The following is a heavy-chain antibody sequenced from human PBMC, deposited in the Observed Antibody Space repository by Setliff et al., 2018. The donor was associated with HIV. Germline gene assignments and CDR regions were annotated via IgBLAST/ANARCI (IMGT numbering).Heavy chain of an antibody. CDR2: ISTSGTT. CDR3: ARVSTDYVWGSFPSSGPHYFDF. Sequence: SETLSLTCTVSGDSITSGTYYWSWIRQPAGMRLEWIGHISTSGTTNYNPSLKSRVTISADTSKSQFSLKLTSVTAADTAACFCARVSTDYVWGSFPSSGPHYFDFWGQGALVTVSS. CDR1: GDSITSGTYY. J-gene: IGHJ4*02. V-gene: IGHV4-61*09. D-gene: IGHD3-16*01.